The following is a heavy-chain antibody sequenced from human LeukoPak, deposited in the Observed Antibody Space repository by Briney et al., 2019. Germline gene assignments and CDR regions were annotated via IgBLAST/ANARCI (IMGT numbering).Heavy chain of an antibody. V-gene: IGHV1-69*02. Sequence: SVKVPCKASGGTFSSYTISWVRQAPGQGLEWMGRIIPILGIANYAQKFQGRVTITADKSTSTAYMELSSLRSEDTAVYYCARVHQRSVVPAAIPYNWFDPWGQGTLVTVSS. CDR2: IIPILGIA. D-gene: IGHD2-2*02. CDR1: GGTFSSYT. J-gene: IGHJ5*02. CDR3: ARVHQRSVVPAAIPYNWFDP.